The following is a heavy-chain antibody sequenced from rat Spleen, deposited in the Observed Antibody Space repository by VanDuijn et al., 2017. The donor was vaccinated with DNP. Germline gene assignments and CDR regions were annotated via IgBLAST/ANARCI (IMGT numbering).Heavy chain of an antibody. CDR1: GYSITSNY. Sequence: EVQLQESGPGLVKPSQSLSLTCSVTGYSITSNYWGWIRKFPGNKLEYIGHISDSGSTNYNPSLKSRLSITRDTSKNHFFLHLNSVTTEDTATYYCARWTRYFDYWGQGVMVTVSS. CDR2: ISDSGST. V-gene: IGHV3-1*01. J-gene: IGHJ2*01. CDR3: ARWTRYFDY. D-gene: IGHD1-7*01.